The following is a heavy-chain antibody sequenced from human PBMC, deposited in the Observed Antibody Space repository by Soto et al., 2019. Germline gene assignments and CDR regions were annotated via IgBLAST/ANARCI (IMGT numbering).Heavy chain of an antibody. CDR2: IYQSGST. Sequence: SETLSLTCAVSGDSISSGGYSWTWIRQPPGKGLEWIGHIYQSGSTLYNPSLESRVAISVDTSKNQFSLKLSSVTAADTAVYYCARDKITGLFDYWGQGTLVTVS. V-gene: IGHV4-30-2*01. D-gene: IGHD2-8*02. CDR3: ARDKITGLFDY. CDR1: GDSISSGGYS. J-gene: IGHJ4*02.